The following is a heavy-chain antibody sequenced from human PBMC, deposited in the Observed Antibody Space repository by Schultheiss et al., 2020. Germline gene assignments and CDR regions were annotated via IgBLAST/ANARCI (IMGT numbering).Heavy chain of an antibody. Sequence: GESLKIACAASGFTFNTYAMHWVRQAPGKGLEWVAVIWYGGSNKYYADSVKDRFTISRDNSKNTLYLQMDSLRVEDTAVYYCARDMRYYGSGSYSIDYWGQGTLVTVSS. CDR2: IWYGGSNK. D-gene: IGHD3-10*01. V-gene: IGHV3-33*01. CDR3: ARDMRYYGSGSYSIDY. CDR1: GFTFNTYA. J-gene: IGHJ4*02.